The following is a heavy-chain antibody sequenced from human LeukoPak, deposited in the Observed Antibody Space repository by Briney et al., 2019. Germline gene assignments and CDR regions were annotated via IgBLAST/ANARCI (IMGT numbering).Heavy chain of an antibody. CDR3: ARVSSGWWDDY. D-gene: IGHD6-19*01. Sequence: PGGSLRLSCAASGFTFSSYTMNWVRRAPGKGLEWVSVITSDSSYMNYADSVKGRFTISRDNAKNSLYLQMNSLRAEDTAVYYCARVSSGWWDDYWGQGTLVTVSS. V-gene: IGHV3-21*01. CDR1: GFTFSSYT. CDR2: ITSDSSYM. J-gene: IGHJ4*02.